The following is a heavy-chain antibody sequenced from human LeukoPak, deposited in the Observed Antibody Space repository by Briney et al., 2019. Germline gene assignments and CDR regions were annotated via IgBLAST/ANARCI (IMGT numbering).Heavy chain of an antibody. CDR1: GDTFSSYA. J-gene: IGHJ5*02. V-gene: IGHV1-69*13. Sequence: GASVKVSCKASGDTFSSYAISWVRQAPGQGLEWMGGIIPIFGTANYAQKFQGRVTITADESTSTAYMELSSLRSEDTAVYYCARGLDCSGGSCYRSPSGYNWFDPWGQGTLVTVSS. CDR3: ARGLDCSGGSCYRSPSGYNWFDP. D-gene: IGHD2-15*01. CDR2: IIPIFGTA.